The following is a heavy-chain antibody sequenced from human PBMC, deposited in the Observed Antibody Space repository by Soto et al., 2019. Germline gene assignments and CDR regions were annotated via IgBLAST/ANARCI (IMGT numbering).Heavy chain of an antibody. J-gene: IGHJ4*02. CDR1: GLIFRDVW. CDR3: TTSNLGVDF. D-gene: IGHD1-1*01. V-gene: IGHV3-15*01. CDR2: IKTKPDDGTI. Sequence: GGSLRLSCAASGLIFRDVWMTWVRQAPGKGLGWVGRIKTKPDDGTIDYAAPVRGRFTISRDDSKNTLYLQMTSLTPDDTGVYYCTTSNLGVDFWGPGTLVTVSS.